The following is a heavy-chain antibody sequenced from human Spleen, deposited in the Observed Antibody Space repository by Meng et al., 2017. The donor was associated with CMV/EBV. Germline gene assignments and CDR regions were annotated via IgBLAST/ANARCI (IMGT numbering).Heavy chain of an antibody. CDR2: IYAGGKT. CDR3: ARGSIAAAGTFDY. D-gene: IGHD6-13*01. J-gene: IGHJ4*02. V-gene: IGHV3-53*01. Sequence: GESLKISCAASGLTVSSNYMTWVRQAPGKGLECVSVIYAGGKTNYAASVKGRFTISRDNSKNTLYLQMNSLRAEDTAVYYCARGSIAAAGTFDYWGQGTLVTVSS. CDR1: GLTVSSNY.